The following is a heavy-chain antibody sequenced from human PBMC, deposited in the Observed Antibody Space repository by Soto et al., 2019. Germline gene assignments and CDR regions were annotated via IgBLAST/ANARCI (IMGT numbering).Heavy chain of an antibody. J-gene: IGHJ6*02. CDR1: GGSISSYY. CDR3: AREDYDSSGDYYGMDV. D-gene: IGHD3-22*01. Sequence: PSETLSLTCTVSGGSISSYYWSWIRQPPGKGLEWIGYIYYSGSTNYNPSLKSRVTISVDTSKNQFSLKLSSVTAADTAVYYCAREDYDSSGDYYGMDVWGQGTTVTVSS. CDR2: IYYSGST. V-gene: IGHV4-59*01.